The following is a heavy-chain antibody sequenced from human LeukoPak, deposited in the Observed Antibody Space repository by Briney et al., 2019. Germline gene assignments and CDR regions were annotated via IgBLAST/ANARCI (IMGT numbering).Heavy chain of an antibody. Sequence: GGSLRLSCADSGFTFSSYAMHWVRQAPGRGLEWVAVISYDGSNRYYSDSVKGRFTISRDNSKNTLYLQMNSLRAEDTAVYYCARDREIRDGYNGLDYWGQGTLVTVSS. D-gene: IGHD5-24*01. J-gene: IGHJ4*02. CDR3: ARDREIRDGYNGLDY. V-gene: IGHV3-30-3*01. CDR2: ISYDGSNR. CDR1: GFTFSSYA.